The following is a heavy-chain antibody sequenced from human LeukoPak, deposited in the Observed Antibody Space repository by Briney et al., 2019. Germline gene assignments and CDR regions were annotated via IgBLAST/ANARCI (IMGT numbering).Heavy chain of an antibody. Sequence: PSGTLSLTCTVSGDSINSLDLWSWVRQPPGKGPERIGETYLSGTTHSNPSVKSRVTISIDKSKNQFFLNLSSVTAADTAVYYCAGLVGRYSSGLYYYYFDYWGQGTLVTVSS. D-gene: IGHD3-22*01. CDR1: GDSINSLDL. V-gene: IGHV4-4*02. J-gene: IGHJ4*02. CDR2: TYLSGTT. CDR3: AGLVGRYSSGLYYYYFDY.